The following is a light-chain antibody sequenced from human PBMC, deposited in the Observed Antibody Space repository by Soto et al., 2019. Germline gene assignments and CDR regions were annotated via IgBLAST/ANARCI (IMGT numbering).Light chain of an antibody. V-gene: IGKV3-20*01. CDR1: QSVDSKY. CDR2: AAS. Sequence: EIVLTQSPGTLSLSPGERATLSCRASQSVDSKYLAWYQQKPGQAPRILIFAASSRATGIPDRFSGSGSGTDFTLTISRLEPGDFAVYYCQQYNNWPRTFGQGTKVDIK. J-gene: IGKJ1*01. CDR3: QQYNNWPRT.